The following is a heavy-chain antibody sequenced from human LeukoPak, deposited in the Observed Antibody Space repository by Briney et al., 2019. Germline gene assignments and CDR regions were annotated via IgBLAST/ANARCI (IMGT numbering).Heavy chain of an antibody. D-gene: IGHD2-15*01. Sequence: GGSLRLSCAASGLSFSAYKMHWVRQAPRKGLVWVSRISTDGYTTDYADFVQGRFTASRDNTKNTWSLEMNSLRAEDTAVYYCVVGGSPGYWGQGILVTVSS. V-gene: IGHV3-74*01. CDR1: GLSFSAYK. CDR3: VVGGSPGY. CDR2: ISTDGYTT. J-gene: IGHJ4*02.